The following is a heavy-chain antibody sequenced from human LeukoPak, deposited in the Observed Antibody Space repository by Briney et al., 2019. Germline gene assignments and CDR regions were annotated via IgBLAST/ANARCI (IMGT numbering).Heavy chain of an antibody. CDR1: GFTFSSYA. Sequence: HAGGSLRLSCAASGFTFSSYAMSWVRQAPGKGLEWVSAISGSGGSTYYADSVKGRFTISRDNSKNTLYLQMDSLRAEDTAVYYCAKEESPVFGVVILFDYWGQGTLVTVSS. D-gene: IGHD3-3*01. J-gene: IGHJ4*02. CDR3: AKEESPVFGVVILFDY. CDR2: ISGSGGST. V-gene: IGHV3-23*01.